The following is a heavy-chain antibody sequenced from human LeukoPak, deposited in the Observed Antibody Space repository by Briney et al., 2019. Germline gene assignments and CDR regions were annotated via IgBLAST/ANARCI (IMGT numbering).Heavy chain of an antibody. J-gene: IGHJ3*02. CDR3: ARDQDTTHAYDI. CDR1: EFSFNNFA. D-gene: IGHD1-1*01. Sequence: GGSLRLSCAASEFSFNNFAMYWVRQAPGKGLEWLAVISYDGSIRYYADSVKGRFTISRDNSKNTPYLQMNSLRAEDTAVYYCARDQDTTHAYDIWGRGTMVTVSS. CDR2: ISYDGSIR. V-gene: IGHV3-30-3*01.